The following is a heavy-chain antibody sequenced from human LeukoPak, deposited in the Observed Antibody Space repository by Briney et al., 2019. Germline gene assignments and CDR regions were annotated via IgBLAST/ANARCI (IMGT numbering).Heavy chain of an antibody. CDR2: IIPIFGTA. CDR1: GGTFSSYA. J-gene: IGHJ4*02. CDR3: ARSLDDLEEFDY. V-gene: IGHV1-69*13. D-gene: IGHD2-21*02. Sequence: SVKDSCKASGGTFSSYAISWVRQAPGQGLEWMGGIIPIFGTANYAQKFQGRVTITADESTSTAYMELSSLRSEDTAVYYCARSLDDLEEFDYWGQGTLSPSPQ.